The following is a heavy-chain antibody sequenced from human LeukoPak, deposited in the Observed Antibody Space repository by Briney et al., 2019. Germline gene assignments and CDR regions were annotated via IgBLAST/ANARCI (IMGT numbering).Heavy chain of an antibody. D-gene: IGHD5-18*01. CDR1: GFTFSDYT. V-gene: IGHV3-48*04. CDR3: ARIPSGYTLGYGYYYYFMDV. J-gene: IGHJ6*03. CDR2: ISTSSSTI. Sequence: GGSLRLSCEVSGFTFSDYTMTWVRQAPGKGLEWVSYISTSSSTIYYADSVKGRFTISRDNTKNSLYLQMNSLRAEDTAVYYCARIPSGYTLGYGYYYYFMDVWGKGATVTVSS.